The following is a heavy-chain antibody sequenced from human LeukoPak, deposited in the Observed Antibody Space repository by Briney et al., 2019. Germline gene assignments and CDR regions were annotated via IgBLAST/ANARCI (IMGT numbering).Heavy chain of an antibody. Sequence: GGSLRLSCAASGFAFSSFGMTWVRQAPGKGPEWVSTISAGGENTHYADSVKGRFTISRDNSKNTLYLQMNTLRAEDTALYYCAKDVGFCSGDSCSFFDYWGQGTLVTVSS. CDR2: ISAGGENT. CDR1: GFAFSSFG. J-gene: IGHJ4*02. D-gene: IGHD2-15*01. V-gene: IGHV3-23*01. CDR3: AKDVGFCSGDSCSFFDY.